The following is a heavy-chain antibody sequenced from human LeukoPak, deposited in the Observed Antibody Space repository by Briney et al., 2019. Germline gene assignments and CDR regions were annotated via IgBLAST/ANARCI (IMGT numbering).Heavy chain of an antibody. CDR3: ARDRGGASPSGY. J-gene: IGHJ4*02. CDR2: ISYDGSNK. V-gene: IGHV3-30*01. Sequence: GGSLRLSCAASGFTFSSYAMHWVRQAPGKGLEGVAVISYDGSNKYYADSVKGRFTISRDNSKNTLYLQMNSLRAEDTAVYYCARDRGGASPSGYWGQGTLVTVSS. CDR1: GFTFSSYA. D-gene: IGHD1-26*01.